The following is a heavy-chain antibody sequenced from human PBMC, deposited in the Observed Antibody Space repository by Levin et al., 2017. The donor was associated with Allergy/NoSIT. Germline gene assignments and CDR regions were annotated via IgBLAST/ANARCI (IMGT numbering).Heavy chain of an antibody. CDR2: INHSGST. CDR1: GGSFSGYY. D-gene: IGHD5-12*01. V-gene: IGHV4-34*01. Sequence: LSQTLSLTCAVYGGSFSGYYWSWIRQPPGKGLEWIGEINHSGSTNYNPSLKSRVTISVDTSKNQFSLKLSSVTAADTAVYYCARLALSGYEAYWGQGTLVTVSS. J-gene: IGHJ4*02. CDR3: ARLALSGYEAY.